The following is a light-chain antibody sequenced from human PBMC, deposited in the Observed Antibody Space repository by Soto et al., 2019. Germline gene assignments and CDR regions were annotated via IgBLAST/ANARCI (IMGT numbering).Light chain of an antibody. J-gene: IGLJ3*02. CDR2: DVR. CDR3: SSYTTSGALV. V-gene: IGLV2-14*03. CDR1: SSDVGGYNY. Sequence: QSALTRPASVSGSPGQSITISCTGTSSDVGGYNYVSWYQQHPDKAPKLLIFDVRTRPSGVSNRFSGSKSGNTASLTISGLQAEDGADYYCSSYTTSGALVFGGGTKVTVL.